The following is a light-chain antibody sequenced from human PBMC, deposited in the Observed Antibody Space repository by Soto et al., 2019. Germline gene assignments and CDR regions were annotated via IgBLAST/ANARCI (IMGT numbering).Light chain of an antibody. CDR3: QQYNNWQT. J-gene: IGKJ1*01. CDR1: QSVSSN. CDR2: GAS. V-gene: IGKV3-15*01. Sequence: EIVMSHSPATLSVSPGERATLSCRASQSVSSNLAWYQQKPGQAPRLLIYGASTRATGIPARFSGSGSGTEFTLTISSLQAEDFAVYYCQQYNNWQTFGQGTKVDNK.